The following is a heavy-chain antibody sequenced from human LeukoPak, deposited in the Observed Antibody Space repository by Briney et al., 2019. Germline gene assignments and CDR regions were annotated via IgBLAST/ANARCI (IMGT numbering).Heavy chain of an antibody. CDR2: VYYSGST. J-gene: IGHJ4*02. D-gene: IGHD6-19*01. CDR3: ASSVAATYIDY. CDR1: GGSISSYY. Sequence: KPSETLSLTCTVSGGSISSYYWSWIRQPPGKGLEWIGYVYYSGSTNYNPSLKSRVTISVDTSKNQFSLKLSSVTAADTAVYYCASSVAATYIDYWGQGTLVTVSS. V-gene: IGHV4-59*01.